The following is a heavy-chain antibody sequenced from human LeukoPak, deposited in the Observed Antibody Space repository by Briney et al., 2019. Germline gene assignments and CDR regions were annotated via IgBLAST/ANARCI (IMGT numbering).Heavy chain of an antibody. CDR2: ISSSSSYT. J-gene: IGHJ4*02. V-gene: IGHV3-11*06. Sequence: GGSLRLSCAASGFTFSDYYMSWIRQAPGKGLEWVSYISSSSSYTNYADSVKGRFTISRDNAKNSLYLQMDSLRAEDTAVYHCARGNYGSGSYYLDYWGQGTLVTVSS. CDR1: GFTFSDYY. CDR3: ARGNYGSGSYYLDY. D-gene: IGHD3-10*01.